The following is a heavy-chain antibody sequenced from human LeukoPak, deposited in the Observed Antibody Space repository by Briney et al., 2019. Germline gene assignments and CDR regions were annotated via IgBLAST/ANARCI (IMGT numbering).Heavy chain of an antibody. V-gene: IGHV4-59*01. CDR2: IYYSGSI. CDR1: GGSISSYY. Sequence: PSETLSLTCTVSGGSISSYYWSWIRQPPGKGLEWIGYIYYSGSINYNPSLKSRVTISVDTSKNQFSLKLSSVTAADTAVYYCARARDCSSTSCPLGYYYYYMDVWGKGTTVTVSS. CDR3: ARARDCSSTSCPLGYYYYYMDV. J-gene: IGHJ6*03. D-gene: IGHD2-2*01.